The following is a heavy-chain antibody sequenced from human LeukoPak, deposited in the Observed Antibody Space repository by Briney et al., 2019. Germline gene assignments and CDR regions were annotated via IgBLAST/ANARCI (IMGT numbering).Heavy chain of an antibody. CDR1: GYSFTGHY. V-gene: IGHV1-2*02. CDR2: INTNSGGT. CDR3: ARDYYDSSGQGAFDI. Sequence: GASVKVSCKASGYSFTGHYIHWVRQVPGQGLEWMGWINTNSGGTNYIQKFQGRVTMTRDTSISTVYMELSRLRSDDTAVFYCARDYYDSSGQGAFDIWGQGTMVTVSS. J-gene: IGHJ3*02. D-gene: IGHD3-22*01.